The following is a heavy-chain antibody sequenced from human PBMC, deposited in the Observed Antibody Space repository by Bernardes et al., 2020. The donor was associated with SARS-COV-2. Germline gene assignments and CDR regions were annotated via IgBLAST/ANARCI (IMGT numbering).Heavy chain of an antibody. D-gene: IGHD4-17*01. CDR3: ARERGSYGDPWLDY. V-gene: IGHV4-61*01. J-gene: IGHJ4*02. Sequence: SETLSLTCSVSGGSVNSGSYYWTWIRQPPGKGLEWIGYIYYNWSTKYNPSLKSRVTMSVDTSKNQFSLKLSSVTTADTAVYYCARERGSYGDPWLDYWGQGTLVTVSS. CDR2: IYYNWST. CDR1: GGSVNSGSYY.